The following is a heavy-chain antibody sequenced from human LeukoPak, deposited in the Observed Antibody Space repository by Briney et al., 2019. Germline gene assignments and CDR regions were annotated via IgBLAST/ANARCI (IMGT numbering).Heavy chain of an antibody. J-gene: IGHJ4*02. V-gene: IGHV3-66*02. CDR1: GFTFNSYA. CDR2: IYSGGST. CDR3: ASGTMIVNQGFDY. D-gene: IGHD3-22*01. Sequence: GGSLRLSCAASGFTFNSYAIHWVRQAPGKGLEWVSVIYSGGSTYYADSVKGRFTISRDNSKNTLYLQMNSLRAEDTAVYYCASGTMIVNQGFDYWGQGTLVTASS.